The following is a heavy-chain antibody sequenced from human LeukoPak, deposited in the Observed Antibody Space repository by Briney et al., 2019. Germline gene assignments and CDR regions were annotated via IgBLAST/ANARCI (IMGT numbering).Heavy chain of an antibody. D-gene: IGHD2-15*01. CDR3: ANVAKGRYFFYHMDV. Sequence: ASVKVSCKASGYSINRFGVTWVRQAPGQGLEWIGWISSDNGIPRYADKFQGRVTLTTDTSKTTTYMELRSLRSDDSAVYFCANVAKGRYFFYHMDVWGKGTTVTVSS. J-gene: IGHJ6*03. CDR1: GYSINRFG. V-gene: IGHV1-18*01. CDR2: ISSDNGIP.